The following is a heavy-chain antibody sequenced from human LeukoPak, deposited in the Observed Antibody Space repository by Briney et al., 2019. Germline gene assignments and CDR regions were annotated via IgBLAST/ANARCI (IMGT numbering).Heavy chain of an antibody. CDR3: AAVLGSGSYFGGNRDY. V-gene: IGHV1-58*02. D-gene: IGHD1-26*01. Sequence: SVKGSCKASGFTFTSSAMQWVRQARGERLEWIGWIVVGSGNTNYAQKFQETVTITSHMSTSTAYMELSSLRSEDTAVYYCAAVLGSGSYFGGNRDYWGQGTLVTVSS. CDR2: IVVGSGNT. J-gene: IGHJ4*02. CDR1: GFTFTSSA.